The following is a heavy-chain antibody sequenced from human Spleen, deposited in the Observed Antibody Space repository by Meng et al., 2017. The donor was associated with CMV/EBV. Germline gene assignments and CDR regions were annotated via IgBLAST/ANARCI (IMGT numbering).Heavy chain of an antibody. J-gene: IGHJ4*02. CDR2: IYYSGST. D-gene: IGHD3-22*01. V-gene: IGHV4-30-4*01. CDR3: ARNVPGTSAYYD. CDR1: GGSMSSGDYF. Sequence: QVQVQESGPGLVKPSQTLSLTCTVSGGSMSSGDYFWNWIRQPPGKGLEWIGYIYYSGSTSYNPSLKSRVTMSVDTSKNQFSLNLNSVTAVDTAVYYCARNVPGTSAYYDWGQGTLVTVSS.